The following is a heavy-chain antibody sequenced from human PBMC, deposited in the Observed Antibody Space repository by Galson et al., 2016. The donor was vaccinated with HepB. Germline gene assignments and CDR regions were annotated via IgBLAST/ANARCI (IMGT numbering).Heavy chain of an antibody. D-gene: IGHD5-24*01. CDR2: IHPSGST. Sequence: SETLSLTCGAYGGSFTGYYCNWFRQPPGMGLEWIGEIHPSGSTSYNPSLGSRVTISLDTSKNQFSLKVDSVTAADTAVYFCSRGLDAYKAGNYWGQGTLVTVAA. CDR1: GGSFTGYY. V-gene: IGHV4-34*01. CDR3: SRGLDAYKAGNY. J-gene: IGHJ4*02.